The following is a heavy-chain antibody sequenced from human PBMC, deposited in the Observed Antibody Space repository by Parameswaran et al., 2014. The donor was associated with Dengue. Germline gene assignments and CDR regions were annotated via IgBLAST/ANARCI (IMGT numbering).Heavy chain of an antibody. V-gene: IGHV4-59*01. CDR3: ARDDYGDAFDI. J-gene: IGHJ3*02. Sequence: RWIRQPPGKGLEWIGYIYYSGSTNYNPSLKSRVTISIDTSKNQFSLRLSSVTAADTALYFCARDDYGDAFDIWGQGTMVTVSS. CDR2: IYYSGST. D-gene: IGHD4-17*01.